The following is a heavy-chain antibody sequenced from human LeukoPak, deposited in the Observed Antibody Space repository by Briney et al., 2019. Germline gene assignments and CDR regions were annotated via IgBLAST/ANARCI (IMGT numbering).Heavy chain of an antibody. D-gene: IGHD5-24*01. CDR2: IDPSDSYT. V-gene: IGHV5-10-1*01. J-gene: IGHJ4*02. Sequence: RGESLKISCKGSGYSFTSYWISWVRQMPGKGLEWMGRIDPSDSYTNYSPSFQGHVTISADKSISTAYLQWSSLKASDTAMYYCASQGDGYSPFDYWGQGTLVTVSS. CDR3: ASQGDGYSPFDY. CDR1: GYSFTSYW.